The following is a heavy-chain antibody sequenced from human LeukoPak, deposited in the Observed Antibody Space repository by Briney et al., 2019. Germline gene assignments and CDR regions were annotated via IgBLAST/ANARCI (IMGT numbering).Heavy chain of an antibody. CDR1: GYSISSGYY. J-gene: IGHJ6*03. Sequence: SETLSLTCAVSGYSISSGYYWGWIRQPPGKGLEWIGSIYHSGSTYYSPSLKSRVTISVDTSKNQFSLKLSSVTAADTAVYYCARDAEGYDFWSGLRYYYYMDVWGKGTTVTVSS. D-gene: IGHD3-3*01. CDR2: IYHSGST. CDR3: ARDAEGYDFWSGLRYYYYMDV. V-gene: IGHV4-38-2*02.